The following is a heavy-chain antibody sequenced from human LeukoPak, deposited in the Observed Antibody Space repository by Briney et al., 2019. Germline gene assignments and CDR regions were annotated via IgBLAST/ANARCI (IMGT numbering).Heavy chain of an antibody. CDR2: ISGSGGST. CDR1: GFTFSSYA. V-gene: IGHV3-23*01. J-gene: IGHJ6*02. CDR3: AKFTHSYYYYGMDV. Sequence: PGGSLGLSCAASGFTFSSYAMSWVRQAPGKGLEWVSAISGSGGSTYYADSVKGRFTISRDNSKNTLYLQMNSLRAEDTAVYYCAKFTHSYYYYGMDVWGQGTTVTVSS. D-gene: IGHD2-21*01.